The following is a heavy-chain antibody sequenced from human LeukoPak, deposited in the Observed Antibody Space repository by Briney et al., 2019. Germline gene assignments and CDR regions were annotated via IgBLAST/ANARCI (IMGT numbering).Heavy chain of an antibody. J-gene: IGHJ4*02. CDR2: IYYSGST. Sequence: PSETLSLTCTVSGGSISSGGYSWSWIRQHPGKGLEWIGYIYYSGSTYYNPSLKSRVTISVDTSKNQFSLKLSSVTAADTAVYYCARAKGGRAQYYFDYWGQGTLVTVSS. D-gene: IGHD1-26*01. CDR3: ARAKGGRAQYYFDY. V-gene: IGHV4-31*03. CDR1: GGSISSGGYS.